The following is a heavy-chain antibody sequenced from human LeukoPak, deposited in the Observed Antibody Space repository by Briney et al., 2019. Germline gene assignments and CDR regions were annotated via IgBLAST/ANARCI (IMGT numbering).Heavy chain of an antibody. V-gene: IGHV3-33*06. CDR3: AKEQIAAAGTWGKAIDY. J-gene: IGHJ4*02. Sequence: GGSLRLSCAASGFTFSSYGMHWVRQAPGKGLEWVAVIWYDGSNKYYADSVKGRFTISRDNSKNTLYLQMNSLRAEDTAVYYCAKEQIAAAGTWGKAIDYWGQGTLVTVSS. D-gene: IGHD6-13*01. CDR2: IWYDGSNK. CDR1: GFTFSSYG.